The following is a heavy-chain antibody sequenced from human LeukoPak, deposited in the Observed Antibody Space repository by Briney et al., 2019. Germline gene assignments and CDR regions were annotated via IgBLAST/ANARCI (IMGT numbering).Heavy chain of an antibody. D-gene: IGHD3-10*01. V-gene: IGHV1-2*02. CDR2: INPNSGGT. J-gene: IGHJ4*02. Sequence: GASVKVSCKASGYTFTGYYMHWVRQAPGQGLEWMGWINPNSGGTNYAQKFQGRVTMTRDTSISTAYMELSRLRSDDTAVYYCARGLQGILWFGDPYFDYWGQGTLVTVSS. CDR1: GYTFTGYY. CDR3: ARGLQGILWFGDPYFDY.